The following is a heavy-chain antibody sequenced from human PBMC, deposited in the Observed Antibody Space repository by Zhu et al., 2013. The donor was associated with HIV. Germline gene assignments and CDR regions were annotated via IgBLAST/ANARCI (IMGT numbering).Heavy chain of an antibody. CDR3: ARDLGYCSSTSCMEHYFDY. CDR1: GGSISSSSYY. J-gene: IGHJ4*02. D-gene: IGHD2-2*01. V-gene: IGHV4-39*07. CDR2: IYYSGST. Sequence: QVQLQESGPGLVKPSETLSLTCTVSGGSISSSSYYWGWIRQPPGKGLEWIGSIYYSGSTYYNPSLKSRVTISVDTSKNQFSLKLSSVTAADTAVYYCARDLGYCSSTSCMEHYFDYWGQGTLVTVSS.